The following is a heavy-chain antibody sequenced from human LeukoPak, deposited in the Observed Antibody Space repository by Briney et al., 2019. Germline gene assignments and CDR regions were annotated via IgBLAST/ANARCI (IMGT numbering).Heavy chain of an antibody. CDR2: ITNSGDST. Sequence: GGSLRLSCAASGFTFSNYAMSWVRQAPGKGLEWVSGITNSGDSTFYADSVKGRLTISRDNSKNTLFLQMNSLRVDDTAIYYCTKDLGRVAAAGGGIDYWGQGTLVTVSS. J-gene: IGHJ4*02. CDR3: TKDLGRVAAAGGGIDY. D-gene: IGHD6-13*01. CDR1: GFTFSNYA. V-gene: IGHV3-23*01.